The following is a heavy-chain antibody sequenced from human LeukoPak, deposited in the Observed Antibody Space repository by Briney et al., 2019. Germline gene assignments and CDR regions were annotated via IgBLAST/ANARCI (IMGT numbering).Heavy chain of an antibody. D-gene: IGHD6-13*01. V-gene: IGHV3-21*01. CDR1: GFIFSNFG. J-gene: IGHJ4*02. CDR2: ISTSGSYT. CDR3: AREGYSSSWYALSVDY. Sequence: PGGSRRLSCAASGFIFSNFGMNWVRQAPGKGLEWLSSISTSGSYTHYADSVKGRLTIYRANAKHSLYLQMNGLKAEDTAVYYCAREGYSSSWYALSVDYWGQGTLVTVSS.